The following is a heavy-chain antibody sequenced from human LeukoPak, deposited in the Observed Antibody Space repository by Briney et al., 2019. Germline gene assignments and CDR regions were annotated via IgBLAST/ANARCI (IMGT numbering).Heavy chain of an antibody. CDR3: ARDRSSSPADPFDY. Sequence: ASVKVSCKASGYTFTGYYMHWVRQAPGQGLEWMGWINPNSGGTNYAQKFQGRVTMTRDTSISTAYMELSRLRSDDTAVYYCARDRSSSPADPFDYWGQGTLVTVSS. V-gene: IGHV1-2*02. CDR2: INPNSGGT. D-gene: IGHD6-13*01. J-gene: IGHJ4*02. CDR1: GYTFTGYY.